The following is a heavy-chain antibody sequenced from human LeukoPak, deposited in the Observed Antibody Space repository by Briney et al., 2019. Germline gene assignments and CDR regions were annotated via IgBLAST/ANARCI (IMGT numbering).Heavy chain of an antibody. CDR2: INPHTGAA. CDR3: ARGKSGYSP. V-gene: IGHV1-2*02. J-gene: IGHJ4*02. D-gene: IGHD3-3*01. Sequence: ASVKVSCKVSGYSFIENYLHWVRQAPGQGLEWMGLINPHTGAANFSHKFQGRVTMTRDTSTSTAYMHLTRLKLGDTAMYYCARGKSGYSPWGQGTPVTVSS. CDR1: GYSFIENY.